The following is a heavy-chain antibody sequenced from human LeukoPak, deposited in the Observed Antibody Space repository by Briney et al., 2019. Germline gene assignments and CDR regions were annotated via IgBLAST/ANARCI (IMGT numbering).Heavy chain of an antibody. Sequence: GGSLRLSCAASGFTFSSYEMNWVRQAPGKGLEWISYISGSGSTIYYADSVKGRFTISRDNARSSLYLQLNSLRAEDTAVYYCARDQTPYYWGQGTLVTVSS. J-gene: IGHJ4*02. CDR1: GFTFSSYE. V-gene: IGHV3-48*03. CDR2: ISGSGSTI. CDR3: ARDQTPYY.